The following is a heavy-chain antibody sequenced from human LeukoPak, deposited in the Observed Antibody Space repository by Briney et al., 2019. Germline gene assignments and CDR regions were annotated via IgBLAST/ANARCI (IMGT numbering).Heavy chain of an antibody. CDR3: ANYYGGTAYYFDH. Sequence: GGSLRLSCAASGFNFGTYAMSWVRQAPEKGLEWVSGISGSGDNTIYADSVKGRFTISRDNSKNTLFLQINSLRADDTAVYYCANYYGGTAYYFDHWGQGTLVTVSS. J-gene: IGHJ4*02. CDR2: ISGSGDNT. V-gene: IGHV3-23*01. CDR1: GFNFGTYA. D-gene: IGHD4-23*01.